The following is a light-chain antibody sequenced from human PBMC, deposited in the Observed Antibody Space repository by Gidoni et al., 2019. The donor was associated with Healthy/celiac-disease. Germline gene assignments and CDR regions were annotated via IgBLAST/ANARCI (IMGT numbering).Light chain of an antibody. CDR1: SLRNYY. Sequence: SSELTQDPAVSVALGQSVRITCQGDSLRNYYASWYQQKPGQAPVLVMYGKNNRPSGIPDRFSGSSSGDTASLTITGALAEDEAEYYCNSRDSSGNHLNVVFGGGTKLTVL. CDR3: NSRDSSGNHLNVV. CDR2: GKN. V-gene: IGLV3-19*01. J-gene: IGLJ2*01.